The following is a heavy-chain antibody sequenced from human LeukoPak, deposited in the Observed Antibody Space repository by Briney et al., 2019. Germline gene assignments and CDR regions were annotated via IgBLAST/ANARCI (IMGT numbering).Heavy chain of an antibody. CDR1: GGSISSYY. V-gene: IGHV4-59*01. D-gene: IGHD4-17*01. CDR3: ATPGYGDYEGAFDI. Sequence: SETLSLTCTVSGGSISSYYWSWIRQPPGKGLEWIGYIYYSGSTNYNPSLKSRVTISVDTSKNQFSLKLSSVTAADTAVYYCATPGYGDYEGAFDIWGQGTMVTVSS. J-gene: IGHJ3*02. CDR2: IYYSGST.